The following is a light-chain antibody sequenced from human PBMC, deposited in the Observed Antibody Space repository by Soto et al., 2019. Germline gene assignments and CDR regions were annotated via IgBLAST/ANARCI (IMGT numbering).Light chain of an antibody. CDR2: GAS. J-gene: IGKJ1*01. CDR1: QSVDID. V-gene: IGKV3D-15*01. CDR3: QQYRGLPRT. Sequence: EIVLTQSPGTLSVSPGERVTLSCRASQSVDIDLAWYQQKPGQAPRLLIYGASTRATDMPGRFRGSGAGAQFTLTISSLQSYDSPVYYCQQYRGLPRTFGQGTKVQIK.